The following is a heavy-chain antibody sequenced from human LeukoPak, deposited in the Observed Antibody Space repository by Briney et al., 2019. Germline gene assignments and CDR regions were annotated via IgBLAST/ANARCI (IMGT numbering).Heavy chain of an antibody. J-gene: IGHJ4*02. CDR3: GKGYI. Sequence: GGSLRLSCAASGFNFSNYDMHWVRHAPDKGLEWVAFVRYDGSNKYYADSVKSRFTISRDNSKTTPCLQMNSQKSIETALYDCGKGYIWGEGSQGTVSS. CDR2: VRYDGSNK. V-gene: IGHV3-30*02. D-gene: IGHD5-18*01. CDR1: GFNFSNYD.